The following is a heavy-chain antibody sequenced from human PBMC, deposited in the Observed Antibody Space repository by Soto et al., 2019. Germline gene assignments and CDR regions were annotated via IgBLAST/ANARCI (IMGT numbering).Heavy chain of an antibody. CDR2: IYYSGTT. D-gene: IGHD3-10*01. V-gene: IGHV4-59*01. CDR3: TRAPYYRYYFDV. Sequence: NPSETLSLTCTVSGGSINNYYLSWIRQSPGKGLEWIGYIYYSGTTNYNPSLKSRVTISIDRSENQFSLKVSSVTAADTAVYFCTRAPYYRYYFDVWGQGTMVTV. CDR1: GGSINNYY. J-gene: IGHJ4*01.